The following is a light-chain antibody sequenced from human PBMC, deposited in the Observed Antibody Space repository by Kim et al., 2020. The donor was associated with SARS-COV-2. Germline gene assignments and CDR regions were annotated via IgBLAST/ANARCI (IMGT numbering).Light chain of an antibody. Sequence: LSPGERATLSCRASQSVSSYLAWYQQKPGQAPRLLIYVASNRATGIPARFSGSGSGTDFTLTISSLEPEDFAVYYCQQRSNWPITFGQGTRLEIK. V-gene: IGKV3-11*01. CDR3: QQRSNWPIT. CDR2: VAS. J-gene: IGKJ5*01. CDR1: QSVSSY.